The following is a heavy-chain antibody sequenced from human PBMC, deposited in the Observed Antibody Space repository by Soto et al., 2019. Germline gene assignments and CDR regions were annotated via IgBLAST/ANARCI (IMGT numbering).Heavy chain of an antibody. CDR1: AYTFTIYD. Sequence: ASVKLSCKASAYTFTIYDINWVRQATGQGLERMGWMNPNSGNTGYAQKFQGRVTMTRNTSISTAYMELSSLRSEDTAVYYCARLVGKTGSKKDNYHMDVWGKGTTVTVSS. D-gene: IGHD3-9*01. CDR2: MNPNSGNT. V-gene: IGHV1-8*01. CDR3: ARLVGKTGSKKDNYHMDV. J-gene: IGHJ6*03.